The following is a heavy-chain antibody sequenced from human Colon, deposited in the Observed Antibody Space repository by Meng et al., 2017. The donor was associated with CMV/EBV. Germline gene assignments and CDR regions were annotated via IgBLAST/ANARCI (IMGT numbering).Heavy chain of an antibody. Sequence: SVKVSCKASGGPFSRYSVTWVRQAPGQGLEWMGRIIPIPGITYYARKFQGRLTISADKSTSTVYLELSSLRSEDTAVYYCAKYIVVVGAALDSWGQGTLVTVSS. D-gene: IGHD2-15*01. J-gene: IGHJ4*02. CDR3: AKYIVVVGAALDS. CDR2: IIPIPGIT. CDR1: GGPFSRYS. V-gene: IGHV1-69*02.